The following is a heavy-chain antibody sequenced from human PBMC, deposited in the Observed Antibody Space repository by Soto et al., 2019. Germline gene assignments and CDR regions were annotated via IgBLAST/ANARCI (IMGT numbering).Heavy chain of an antibody. D-gene: IGHD6-13*01. CDR1: GGTFSSYA. J-gene: IGHJ5*02. CDR2: IIPIFGTA. CDR3: ARDPGYSSSWFNWFDP. Sequence: SVKVSCKASGGTFSSYAISWVRQAPGQGLGWMGGIIPIFGTANYAQKFQGRVTITADESTSTAYMELSSLRSEDTAVYYCARDPGYSSSWFNWFDPWGQGTLVTVSS. V-gene: IGHV1-69*13.